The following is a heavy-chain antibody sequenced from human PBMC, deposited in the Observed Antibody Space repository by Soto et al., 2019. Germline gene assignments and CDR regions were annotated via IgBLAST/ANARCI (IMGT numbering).Heavy chain of an antibody. J-gene: IGHJ3*02. CDR1: GGSISSYY. V-gene: IGHV4-59*01. CDR2: IYYSGST. CDR3: ARGGHGPKPSGDAFDI. D-gene: IGHD3-10*01. Sequence: SETLSLTCTVSGGSISSYYWSWIRQPPGKGLEWIGYIYYSGSTNYNPSLKSRVTISVDTSKNQFSLKLSSVTAADTAVYYCARGGHGPKPSGDAFDIWGQGTMVTVSS.